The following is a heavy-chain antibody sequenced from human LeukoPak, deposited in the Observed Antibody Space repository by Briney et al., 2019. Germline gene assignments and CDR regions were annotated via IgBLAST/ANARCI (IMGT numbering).Heavy chain of an antibody. Sequence: GGSLRLSCAASGFTFSSYWMHWVRQAPGKGLVWVSRINSHRSSTSYADSVKGRFTISRDNAKNTLYLQMNSLRVEDTAVYYCARGPPDGSGSYYPGAYWGQGTLVTVSS. CDR3: ARGPPDGSGSYYPGAY. CDR2: INSHRSST. CDR1: GFTFSSYW. J-gene: IGHJ4*02. V-gene: IGHV3-74*01. D-gene: IGHD3-10*01.